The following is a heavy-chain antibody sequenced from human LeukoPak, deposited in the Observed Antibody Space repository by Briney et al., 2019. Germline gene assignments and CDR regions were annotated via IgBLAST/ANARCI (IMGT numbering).Heavy chain of an antibody. CDR1: GFTFSSYG. D-gene: IGHD2-2*02. V-gene: IGHV3-33*01. CDR2: IWYDGSNK. J-gene: IGHJ4*02. Sequence: PGGSLRLSCAASGFTFSSYGMHWVRQAPGKGREWVAVIWYDGSNKYYADSVKGRFTISRDNSKNTLYLQMNSLRAEDTAVYYCARGYCSSTSCYNLDYWGQGTLVTVSS. CDR3: ARGYCSSTSCYNLDY.